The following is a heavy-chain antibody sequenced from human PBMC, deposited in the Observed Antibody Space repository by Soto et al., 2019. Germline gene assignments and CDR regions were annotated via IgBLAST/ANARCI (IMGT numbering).Heavy chain of an antibody. J-gene: IGHJ4*02. Sequence: ASVKVSCKASGYTFTSYDINWVRQATGQGLVWMGWMNPNSGNTGYAQKFQGRVTMTRNTSISTAYMELSSLRSEDTAVYYCARGETAAPGEFDYWGQGTLVTVSS. CDR3: ARGETAAPGEFDY. CDR2: MNPNSGNT. CDR1: GYTFTSYD. D-gene: IGHD6-25*01. V-gene: IGHV1-8*01.